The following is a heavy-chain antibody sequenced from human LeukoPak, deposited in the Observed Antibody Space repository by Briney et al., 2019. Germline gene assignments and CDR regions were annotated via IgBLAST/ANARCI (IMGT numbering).Heavy chain of an antibody. Sequence: PSETLSLTCTVSGGSVSSSGYYWGWIRQPPGKGLEWIGSIYYSGSTYYNPSLKSRVTISVDTSKNQFSLKLSSVTAADTSVYYCAISYYYGSGNYKYYFDYWGQGSLVTVSS. J-gene: IGHJ4*02. V-gene: IGHV4-39*01. D-gene: IGHD3-10*01. CDR1: GGSVSSSGYY. CDR3: AISYYYGSGNYKYYFDY. CDR2: IYYSGST.